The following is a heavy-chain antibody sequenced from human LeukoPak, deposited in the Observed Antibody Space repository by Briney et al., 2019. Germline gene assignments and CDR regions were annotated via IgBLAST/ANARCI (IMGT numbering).Heavy chain of an antibody. Sequence: SETLSLTCTVSGGSISSSSYYWGWIRQPPGTGLEWIGSIYYSGSTYYNPSLKSRVTISVDTSKNQFSLKPSSVTAADTAVYYCAREVHSGYDLPLDYWGQGTLVTVSS. D-gene: IGHD5-12*01. J-gene: IGHJ4*02. CDR2: IYYSGST. V-gene: IGHV4-39*07. CDR1: GGSISSSSYY. CDR3: AREVHSGYDLPLDY.